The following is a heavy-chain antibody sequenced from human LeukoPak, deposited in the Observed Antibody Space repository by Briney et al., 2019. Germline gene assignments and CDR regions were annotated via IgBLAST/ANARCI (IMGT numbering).Heavy chain of an antibody. CDR1: GGSFSGYY. Sequence: PSETLSLTCAVYGGSFSGYYWSWIRQPPGKGLEWIGEINHSGSTNYNPSLKSRVTISVDTSKNQFSLKLSSVTAADTAVYYCARDLVYYDSSGYTNYWGQGTLVTVSS. V-gene: IGHV4-34*01. CDR3: ARDLVYYDSSGYTNY. D-gene: IGHD3-22*01. CDR2: INHSGST. J-gene: IGHJ4*02.